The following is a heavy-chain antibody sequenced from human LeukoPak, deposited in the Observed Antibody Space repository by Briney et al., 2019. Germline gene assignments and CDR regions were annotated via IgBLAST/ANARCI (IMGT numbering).Heavy chain of an antibody. CDR1: GGSISSGGYY. J-gene: IGHJ5*02. D-gene: IGHD3-22*01. CDR3: ASGYYYDSSGYYPGPRGHWFDP. Sequence: PSETLSLTCTVSGGSISSGGYYWSWIRQHPGKGLEWIGYIYYSGSTYYNPSLKSRVTISVDTSKNQFSLKLSSVTAADTAVYYCASGYYYDSSGYYPGPRGHWFDPWGQGTLVTVSS. V-gene: IGHV4-31*03. CDR2: IYYSGST.